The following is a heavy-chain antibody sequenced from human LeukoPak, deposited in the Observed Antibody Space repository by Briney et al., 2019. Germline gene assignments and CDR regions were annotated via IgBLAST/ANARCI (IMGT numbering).Heavy chain of an antibody. CDR2: IYYSGST. V-gene: IGHV4-31*03. Sequence: PSETLSLTCTVSGGSISSGGYYWSWIRQHPGKGLEWIGYIYYSGSTYYNPSLKSRVTISVDTSKNQFSLKLSSVTAADTAVYYCARRAAYCGGDCFPDAFDIWGQGTMVTVSS. CDR1: GGSISSGGYY. J-gene: IGHJ3*02. D-gene: IGHD2-21*02. CDR3: ARRAAYCGGDCFPDAFDI.